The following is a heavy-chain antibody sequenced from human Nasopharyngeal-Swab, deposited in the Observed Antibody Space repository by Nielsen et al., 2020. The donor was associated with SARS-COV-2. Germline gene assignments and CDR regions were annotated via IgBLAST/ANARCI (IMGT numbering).Heavy chain of an antibody. V-gene: IGHV1-69*06. D-gene: IGHD3-10*01. Sequence: SVKVSCKASGGTFSSYAIGWVRQAPGQGLEWMGGIIPIFGTANYAQKFQGRVTITADKSTSTAYMELSSLRSEDTAVYYCARSYYGSGRFDYWGQGTLVTVSS. CDR2: IIPIFGTA. CDR1: GGTFSSYA. CDR3: ARSYYGSGRFDY. J-gene: IGHJ4*02.